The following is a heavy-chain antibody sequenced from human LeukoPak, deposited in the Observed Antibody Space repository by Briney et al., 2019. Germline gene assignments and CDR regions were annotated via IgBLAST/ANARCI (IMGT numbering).Heavy chain of an antibody. CDR2: ISYSGST. Sequence: SETLSLTCTVSGGSISSYYWSWIRQPPGKGLEWIGYISYSGSTNYNPSLKSRVTISVDTSKNQFSLKLSSVTAADSAVYYCARVIVAVAGNTFDIWGQGTMVTVSS. D-gene: IGHD6-19*01. V-gene: IGHV4-59*01. CDR3: ARVIVAVAGNTFDI. CDR1: GGSISSYY. J-gene: IGHJ3*02.